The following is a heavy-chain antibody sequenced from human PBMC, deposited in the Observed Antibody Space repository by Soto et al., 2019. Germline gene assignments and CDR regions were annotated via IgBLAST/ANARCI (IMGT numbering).Heavy chain of an antibody. D-gene: IGHD1-26*01. CDR3: AKDSISDRETFNFDS. CDR1: GYTFTSYY. J-gene: IGHJ4*02. V-gene: IGHV1-46*01. Sequence: ASVKVSCKASGYTFTSYYMHWVRQAPGQGLKWMGIINPSGGSTSYAQKFQGRETMTRDTSTSTVYMELSSLRAEDTAFYYCAKDSISDRETFNFDSWGQGTLVTVSS. CDR2: INPSGGST.